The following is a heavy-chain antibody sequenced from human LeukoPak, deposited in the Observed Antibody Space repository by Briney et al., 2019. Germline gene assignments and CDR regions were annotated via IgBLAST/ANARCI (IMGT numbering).Heavy chain of an antibody. D-gene: IGHD2-15*01. J-gene: IGHJ4*02. V-gene: IGHV1-2*02. CDR1: GYTFTGYY. CDR3: ARGTLYCSGGSCYGYFDS. CDR2: INPNSGGT. Sequence: ASVTVSCKASGYTFTGYYIHWVRQAAGRGREGMGWINPNSGGTNYAQKFQGRVTMTRAPSISTAYMELSRLTSDDTAVYYCARGTLYCSGGSCYGYFDSWGQGTLVTVSS.